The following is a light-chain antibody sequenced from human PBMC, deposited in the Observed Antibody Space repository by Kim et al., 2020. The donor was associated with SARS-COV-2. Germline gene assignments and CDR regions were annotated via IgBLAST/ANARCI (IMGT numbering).Light chain of an antibody. Sequence: SASVGDRVTITCRASQSISSYLTWYQQKPGTAPKLLIYAASSLQSGVPSRFRGSGSGTDFTLTISSLHPEDFATYFCQQGYNTPYTFGQGTKLEI. V-gene: IGKV1-39*01. CDR3: QQGYNTPYT. CDR1: QSISSY. J-gene: IGKJ2*01. CDR2: AAS.